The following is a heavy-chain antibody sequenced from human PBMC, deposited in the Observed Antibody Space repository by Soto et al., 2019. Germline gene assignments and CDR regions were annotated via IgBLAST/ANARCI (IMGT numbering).Heavy chain of an antibody. CDR2: IYWDDDK. D-gene: IGHD6-6*01. Sequence: QITLKESGPTLVKPTQTLTLTCTFSGFSLSTSGVGVGWIRQPPGKTLEGLALIYWDDDKRYSPSLKSRLTMTKETSKNQVVATSTHMDPVDTATYYCARAYSSSSRTDYGMEVWGQGTPVTVSS. CDR1: GFSLSTSGVG. V-gene: IGHV2-5*02. CDR3: ARAYSSSSRTDYGMEV. J-gene: IGHJ6*02.